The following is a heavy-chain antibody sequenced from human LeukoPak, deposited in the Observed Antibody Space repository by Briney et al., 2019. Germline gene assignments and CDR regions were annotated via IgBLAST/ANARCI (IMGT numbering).Heavy chain of an antibody. D-gene: IGHD2-15*01. J-gene: IGHJ4*02. V-gene: IGHV4-4*02. CDR1: GPSISSRYW. Sequence: PSETLSLTCAVSGPSISSRYWWSSVRQPPGNGLEWIGETHHSGSTKYNPSLKSRVTISVDKSKNQFSLKLSSVTAADTAVYYCAPSPCSGDSCYRFDFWGQGTQVTVSS. CDR3: APSPCSGDSCYRFDF. CDR2: THHSGST.